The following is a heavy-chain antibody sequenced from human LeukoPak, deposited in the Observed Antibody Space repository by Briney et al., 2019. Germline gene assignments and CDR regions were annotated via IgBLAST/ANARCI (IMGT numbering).Heavy chain of an antibody. J-gene: IGHJ5*02. V-gene: IGHV4-30-2*01. Sequence: KTSETLSLTCAVSGGSISSGLYSWSWIRQPPGKGLEWIGYIYHGGSSYYNPSLKSRVTLSLDRSKNQFSLRLSSVTAADTVVYYCARDTDGTSSEFDPWGQGILVTVSS. CDR1: GGSISSGLYS. CDR2: IYHGGSS. D-gene: IGHD2-2*01. CDR3: ARDTDGTSSEFDP.